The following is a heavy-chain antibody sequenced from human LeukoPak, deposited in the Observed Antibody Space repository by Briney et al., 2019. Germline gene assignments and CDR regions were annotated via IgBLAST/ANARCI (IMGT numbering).Heavy chain of an antibody. CDR1: GFTVSSNY. V-gene: IGHV3-53*01. J-gene: IGHJ4*02. Sequence: PRGSLRLSCAASGFTVSSNYMSWVRQAPGKGLEWVSVIYSGGSTYYADSVKGRFTISRDNSKNTLYLQMNSLRAEDTAVYYCARGATIFGVAEEYYFDYWGQGTLVTVSS. D-gene: IGHD3-3*01. CDR2: IYSGGST. CDR3: ARGATIFGVAEEYYFDY.